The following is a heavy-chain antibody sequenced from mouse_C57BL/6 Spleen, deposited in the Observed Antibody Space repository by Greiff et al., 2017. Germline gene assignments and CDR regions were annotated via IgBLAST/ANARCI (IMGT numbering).Heavy chain of an antibody. V-gene: IGHV1-55*01. D-gene: IGHD2-4*01. CDR1: GYTFTSYW. Sequence: QVQLQQPGAELVKPGASVKMSCKASGYTFTSYWITWVKQRPGQGLEWIGDIYPGSGSTNYNEKFKSKATLTVDTSSSTAYMQLSSLTSEDSAVYDCARHYYEYDGTEFAYWGQGTLVTVSA. J-gene: IGHJ3*01. CDR3: ARHYYEYDGTEFAY. CDR2: IYPGSGST.